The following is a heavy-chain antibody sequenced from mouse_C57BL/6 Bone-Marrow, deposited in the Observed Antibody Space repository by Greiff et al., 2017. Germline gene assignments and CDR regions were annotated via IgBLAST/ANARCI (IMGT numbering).Heavy chain of an antibody. CDR1: GFNIKDDY. CDR3: TTPDDDYGWYFDV. D-gene: IGHD2-4*01. V-gene: IGHV14-4*01. Sequence: VQLQQSGAELVRPGASVKLSCTASGFNIKDDYMHWVKQRPEQGLEWIGWIDPENGDTEYASKVQGKATITADTASNTAYLQLSSLTSEDTAVYFCTTPDDDYGWYFDVWGTGTTVTVSS. J-gene: IGHJ1*03. CDR2: IDPENGDT.